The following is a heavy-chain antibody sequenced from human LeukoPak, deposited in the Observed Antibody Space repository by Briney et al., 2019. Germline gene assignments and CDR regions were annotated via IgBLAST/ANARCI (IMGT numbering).Heavy chain of an antibody. D-gene: IGHD3-22*01. CDR3: ASKPFHYYDSSGLRAFDI. V-gene: IGHV1-8*02. J-gene: IGHJ3*02. CDR2: MNPNSGNT. Sequence: GASVKVSCKASGYTFTSYYMHWVRQATGQGLEWMGWMNPNSGNTGYAQKFQGRVTMTRNTSISTAYMELSSLRSGDTAVYYCASKPFHYYDSSGLRAFDIWGQGTMVTVSS. CDR1: GYTFTSYY.